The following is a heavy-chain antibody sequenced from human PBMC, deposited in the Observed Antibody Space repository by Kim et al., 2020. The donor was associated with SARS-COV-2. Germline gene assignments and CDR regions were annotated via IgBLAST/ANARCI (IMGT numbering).Heavy chain of an antibody. D-gene: IGHD3-10*01. CDR2: IYNSEST. Sequence: SETLSLTCAVSGGSISSNYWSWVRQPPGKGMEWIGYIYNSESTSYNPSAKSRGTISVDTSKTQFSLNLSSVTATDTAVYYCERAAYNNCWFANFDYWGQG. CDR1: GGSISSNY. CDR3: ERAAYNNCWFANFDY. J-gene: IGHJ4*02. V-gene: IGHV4-59*13.